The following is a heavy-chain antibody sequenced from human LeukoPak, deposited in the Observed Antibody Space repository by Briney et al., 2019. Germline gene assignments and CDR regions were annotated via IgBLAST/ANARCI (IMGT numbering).Heavy chain of an antibody. CDR3: ARHRGPSLHSSGYFDY. V-gene: IGHV3-30-3*01. J-gene: IGHJ4*02. CDR2: ISHDGTNK. D-gene: IGHD3-22*01. CDR1: GFPFSGYA. Sequence: GGSLRLSCAASGFPFSGYAIHWVRQAPGKGLEWVAVISHDGTNKYYADSVKGRFTISRDNSKNTLYLQINSLRNEDTAVYYCARHRGPSLHSSGYFDYWGQGTLVTVSS.